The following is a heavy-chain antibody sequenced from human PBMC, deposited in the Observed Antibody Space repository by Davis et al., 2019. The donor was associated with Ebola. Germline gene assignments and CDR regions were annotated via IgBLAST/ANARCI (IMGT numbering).Heavy chain of an antibody. J-gene: IGHJ4*02. D-gene: IGHD3-16*01. CDR3: AREGELWITFPDY. CDR1: GFTFSNAR. CDR2: IKQDGSEK. Sequence: GESLKISCAASGFTFSNARMSWVLQAPWKGLEWVANIKQDGSEKYYVDSVKGRFTISRDNAKNSLYLQMNSLRAEDTAVYYCAREGELWITFPDYWGQGTLVTVSS. V-gene: IGHV3-7*03.